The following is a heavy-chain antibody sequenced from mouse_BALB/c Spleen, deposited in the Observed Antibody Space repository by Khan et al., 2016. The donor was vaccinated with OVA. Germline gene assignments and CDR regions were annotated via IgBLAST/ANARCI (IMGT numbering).Heavy chain of an antibody. CDR3: ARTARIKY. CDR2: ISYSGST. Sequence: EVQLVESGPGLVKPSQSLSLTCTVTGYSITSGYVWNWIRQFPGNKLEWMGYISYSGSTNYNPSLKSRISITLDTSKNQFFLQLNSVTTEDTSTYYCARTARIKYWGQGTTLTVSS. D-gene: IGHD1-2*01. V-gene: IGHV3-2*02. CDR1: GYSITSGYV. J-gene: IGHJ2*01.